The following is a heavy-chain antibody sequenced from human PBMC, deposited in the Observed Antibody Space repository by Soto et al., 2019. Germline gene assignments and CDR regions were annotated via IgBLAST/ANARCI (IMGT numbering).Heavy chain of an antibody. D-gene: IGHD4-17*01. CDR3: ARVRDGDYSLNLGYWDL. CDR2: IYYSERT. J-gene: IGHJ2*01. CDR1: GGSISSGDFY. Sequence: QVQLQESGPGLVKPSQTLSLTCTVSGGSISSGDFYWSWIPQAPGKGLEWIGYIYYSERTYYNPSLKSRVTITVDTSNKQFSLKLSSVTAADTAVYYCARVRDGDYSLNLGYWDLWGRGTLVTVSS. V-gene: IGHV4-30-4*01.